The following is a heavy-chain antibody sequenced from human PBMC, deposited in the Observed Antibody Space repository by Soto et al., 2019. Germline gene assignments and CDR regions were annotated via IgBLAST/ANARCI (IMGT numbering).Heavy chain of an antibody. CDR3: AKGSIEYSAAVDN. V-gene: IGHV3-23*01. D-gene: IGHD5-12*01. J-gene: IGHJ4*02. CDR2: ISARGGSS. CDR1: GFSFSSYA. Sequence: EVQLLESGGGLVQPGGSLRLSCAASGFSFSSYAMVWVRQAPGKGLEWVSVISARGGSSYFADSVKGRFTISRDNSKNGLSLEMHSLRAEDTAIYFFAKGSIEYSAAVDNWGQGTLVLVSS.